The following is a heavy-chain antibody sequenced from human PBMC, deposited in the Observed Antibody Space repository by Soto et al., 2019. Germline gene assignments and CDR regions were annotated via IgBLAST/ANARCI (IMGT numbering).Heavy chain of an antibody. CDR3: AKNPDYGELDY. CDR2: ISGSGGST. J-gene: IGHJ4*02. D-gene: IGHD4-17*01. CDR1: GFTFRSSA. V-gene: IGHV3-23*01. Sequence: GGSLRLSCAASGFTFRSSAMSWVRQAPGKGLEWVSAISGSGGSTYYADSVKGRFTISRDNSKNTLYLQMNSLRAEDTAVYYCAKNPDYGELDYWGQGTLVTVSS.